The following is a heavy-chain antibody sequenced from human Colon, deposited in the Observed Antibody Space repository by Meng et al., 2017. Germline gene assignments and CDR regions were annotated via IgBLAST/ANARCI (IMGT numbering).Heavy chain of an antibody. CDR2: GST. CDR3: ARDNWGSLDY. Sequence: QVVLQGSGPGLVRPWGTLSLTCTVSGASVSDTNYAWSWIRQPPGKGLEWIGYGSTNHNPSLKSRVTISVDTSKNQFSLTLNSVTAADTAVYYCARDNWGSLDYWGQGTLVTVSS. J-gene: IGHJ4*02. V-gene: IGHV4-61*01. D-gene: IGHD7-27*01. CDR1: GASVSDTNYA.